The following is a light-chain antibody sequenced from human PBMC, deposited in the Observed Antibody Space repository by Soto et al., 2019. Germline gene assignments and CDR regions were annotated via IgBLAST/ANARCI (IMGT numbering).Light chain of an antibody. CDR2: GAS. CDR1: QSVSSD. Sequence: IVISQSPATLSVSPGERATLSCRASQSVSSDLAWYQHKPGQAPRLLIYGASTRATGIPVRFSGSGSGTDFTLTISSLQSEDFAVYYCQHYNNQPLTGGGVTMVDIK. J-gene: IGKJ4*01. V-gene: IGKV3-15*01. CDR3: QHYNNQPLT.